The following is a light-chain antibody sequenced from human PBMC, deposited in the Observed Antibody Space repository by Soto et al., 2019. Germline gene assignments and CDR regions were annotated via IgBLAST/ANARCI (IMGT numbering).Light chain of an antibody. Sequence: EIVLTQSPGTLSLSPGERATLSCRASQSVSSSYLAWYQQKPGQAPRLLIYGASSRATGIPDRFSGSGSGTDFPLTISRLEPEDFAVYYCQQYGSSPPITFRPGTKVDIK. CDR2: GAS. CDR1: QSVSSSY. CDR3: QQYGSSPPIT. J-gene: IGKJ3*01. V-gene: IGKV3-20*01.